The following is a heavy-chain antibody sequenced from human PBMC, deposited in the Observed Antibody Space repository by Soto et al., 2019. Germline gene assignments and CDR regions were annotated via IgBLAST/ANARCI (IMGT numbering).Heavy chain of an antibody. Sequence: QITLKESGPTLVKPTQTLTLTCTFSGFSLTTRGVGVGWIRQPPGKALECLALIYWDDDKRYSPSLQSRLSHXKXTXXHQVVLTITHVDPVDTATYYCAHIPNYYPYACFDPWGQGTLVSVSS. CDR1: GFSLTTRGVG. J-gene: IGHJ5*02. D-gene: IGHD3-10*01. CDR2: IYWDDDK. CDR3: AHIPNYYPYACFDP. V-gene: IGHV2-5*02.